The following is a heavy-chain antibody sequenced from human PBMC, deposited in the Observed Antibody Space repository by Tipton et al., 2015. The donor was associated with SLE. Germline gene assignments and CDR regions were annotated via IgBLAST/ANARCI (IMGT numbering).Heavy chain of an antibody. CDR2: IYSYGTT. CDR1: GDSISSGSYY. D-gene: IGHD2-2*01. J-gene: IGHJ6*02. CDR3: ASGEVVVMPGDTPYYYYHGMDV. V-gene: IGHV4-61*02. Sequence: TLSLTCTVSGDSISSGSYYWNWLRQPAGKGLEWIGRIYSYGTTNYSPSLKSRVTISVDTSKNQFSLRLSSVTAADTAVYYCASGEVVVMPGDTPYYYYHGMDVWGQGTPVTVSS.